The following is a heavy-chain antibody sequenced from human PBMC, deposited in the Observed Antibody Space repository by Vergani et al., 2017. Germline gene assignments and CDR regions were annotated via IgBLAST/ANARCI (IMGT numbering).Heavy chain of an antibody. CDR3: ANRPGESYSYDSRKDQGRYY. D-gene: IGHD3-22*01. CDR2: ISGSGGST. J-gene: IGHJ4*02. V-gene: IGHV3-23*01. Sequence: EVQLLESGGGLVQPGGSLRLSCAASGFTFSSYAMSWVRQAPGQGLEWVSAISGSGGSTYYADSVKGRFTISRDNSKNTLYLQMNSLRAEDTAVYYCANRPGESYSYDSRKDQGRYYWGQGTLVTVSS. CDR1: GFTFSSYA.